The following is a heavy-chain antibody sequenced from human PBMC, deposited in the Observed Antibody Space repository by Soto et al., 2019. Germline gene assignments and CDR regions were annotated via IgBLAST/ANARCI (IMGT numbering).Heavy chain of an antibody. D-gene: IGHD2-15*01. J-gene: IGHJ5*02. CDR1: GGSISNYY. CDR2: IYYSGST. Sequence: SETLSLTCIVSGGSISNYYWSWIRQPPGKGLEWIGYIYYSGSTNYNPSLQSRVTISVDTSKNQFSLKLSSVTAADTAVYYCASLYCSGGSCYEPPLPWGQGTLVTVSS. V-gene: IGHV4-59*01. CDR3: ASLYCSGGSCYEPPLP.